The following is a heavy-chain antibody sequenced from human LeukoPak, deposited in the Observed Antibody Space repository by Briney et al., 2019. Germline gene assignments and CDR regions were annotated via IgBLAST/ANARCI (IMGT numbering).Heavy chain of an antibody. Sequence: SETLSLTCTVSGGSISSGGYYWSWIRQHPGKGLEWIGYIYYSGSTYHNPSLKSRVTISVDTSKNQFSLKLSSVTAADTAVYYCASNYYDSSGYHEYFQHWGQGTLVTVSS. D-gene: IGHD3-22*01. V-gene: IGHV4-31*03. CDR1: GGSISSGGYY. J-gene: IGHJ1*01. CDR3: ASNYYDSSGYHEYFQH. CDR2: IYYSGST.